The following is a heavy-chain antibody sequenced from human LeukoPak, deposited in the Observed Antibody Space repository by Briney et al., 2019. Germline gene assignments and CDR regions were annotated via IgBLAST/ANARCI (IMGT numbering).Heavy chain of an antibody. J-gene: IGHJ4*02. D-gene: IGHD3-10*01. V-gene: IGHV4-31*03. CDR1: GGSISSGGYY. CDR3: ASNYGRYFDY. Sequence: PSETLSLTCTVSGGSISSGGYYWSWLRQHPGKGLEWIGYIYYSGSTYYNPSLKSRVTISVDTSKNQFSLKLSSVTAADTAVYYCASNYGRYFDYWGQGTLVTVSS. CDR2: IYYSGST.